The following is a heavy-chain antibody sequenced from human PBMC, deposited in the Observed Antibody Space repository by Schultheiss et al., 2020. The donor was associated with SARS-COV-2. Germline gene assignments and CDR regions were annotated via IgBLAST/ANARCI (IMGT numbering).Heavy chain of an antibody. V-gene: IGHV4-34*01. Sequence: SETLSLTCAVYGGSFSGYYWSWIRQPPGKGLEWIGEINHSGSTNYNPSLKSRVTISVDTSKNQFSLKLSSVTAADTAVYYCARDLLLEGGPYSSSWYPDYWGQGTLVTVSS. D-gene: IGHD6-13*01. CDR1: GGSFSGYY. J-gene: IGHJ4*02. CDR2: INHSGST. CDR3: ARDLLLEGGPYSSSWYPDY.